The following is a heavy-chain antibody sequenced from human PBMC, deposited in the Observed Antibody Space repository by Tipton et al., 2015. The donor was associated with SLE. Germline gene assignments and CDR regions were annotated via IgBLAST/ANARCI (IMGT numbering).Heavy chain of an antibody. D-gene: IGHD3-10*01. J-gene: IGHJ4*02. V-gene: IGHV3-48*01. CDR2: ISSSSSSI. Sequence: SLRLSCAASGFNFRGYSMNWVRQAPGKGLEWVSIISSSSSSIYYADSVKGRFTISRDNVKNSLYLQMNSLRAEDTAVYYCARIHYYGSGSRDYWGQGTLVTVSS. CDR3: ARIHYYGSGSRDY. CDR1: GFNFRGYS.